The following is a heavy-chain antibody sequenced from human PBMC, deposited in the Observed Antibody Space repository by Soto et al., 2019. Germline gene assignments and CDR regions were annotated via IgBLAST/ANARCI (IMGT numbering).Heavy chain of an antibody. J-gene: IGHJ4*02. Sequence: GGSLRLSCAASGFTFSSYAMSWVRQAPGKGLEWVSAISGSGGSTYYADSVKGRFTISRDNSKNTLYLQMNSLRAEDTAVYYCAKGEDGDYGSGSYYFDYWGQGTLVTVSS. D-gene: IGHD3-10*01. V-gene: IGHV3-23*01. CDR2: ISGSGGST. CDR3: AKGEDGDYGSGSYYFDY. CDR1: GFTFSSYA.